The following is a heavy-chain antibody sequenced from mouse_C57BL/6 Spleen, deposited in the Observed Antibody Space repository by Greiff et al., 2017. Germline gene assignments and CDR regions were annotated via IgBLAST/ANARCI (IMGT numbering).Heavy chain of an antibody. V-gene: IGHV1-55*01. D-gene: IGHD2-4*01. CDR2: IYPGSGST. Sequence: VQLQQPGAELVKPGASVKMSCKASGYTFTSYWITWVKQRPGQGLEWIGDIYPGSGSTNYNEKFKSKATLTVDTSSSTAYMQLSSLTSEDSAVYYCAREGGYDYDGAMDYWGQGTSVTVSS. J-gene: IGHJ4*01. CDR1: GYTFTSYW. CDR3: AREGGYDYDGAMDY.